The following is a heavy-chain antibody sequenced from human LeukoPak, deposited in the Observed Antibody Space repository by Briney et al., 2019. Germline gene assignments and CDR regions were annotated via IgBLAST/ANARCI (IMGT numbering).Heavy chain of an antibody. J-gene: IGHJ4*02. D-gene: IGHD6-19*01. CDR1: GGSVSSGSYY. CDR2: IYYSGST. Sequence: PSETLSLTCTVSGGSVSSGSYYWSWIRQPPGKGLEWIGYIYYSGSTNYNPSLKSRVTISVDTSKNQFSLKLSSVTAADTAVYYCARVRLTQRYSSGWSLFDCWGQGTLVTVSS. V-gene: IGHV4-61*01. CDR3: ARVRLTQRYSSGWSLFDC.